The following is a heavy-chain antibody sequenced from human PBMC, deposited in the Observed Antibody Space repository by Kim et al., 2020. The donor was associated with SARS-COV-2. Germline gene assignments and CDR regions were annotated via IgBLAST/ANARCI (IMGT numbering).Heavy chain of an antibody. V-gene: IGHV4-59*01. CDR3: ARAPAQGGWFDP. D-gene: IGHD2-15*01. Sequence: SYPPSLKGRVTIEMERAKNKVSLKLTSVTAADTAVYYCARAPAQGGWFDPWGQGTLVTVSS. J-gene: IGHJ5*02.